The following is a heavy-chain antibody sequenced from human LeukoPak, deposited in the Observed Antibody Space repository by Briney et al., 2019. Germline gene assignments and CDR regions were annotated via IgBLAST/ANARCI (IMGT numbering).Heavy chain of an antibody. CDR2: IYTSGST. D-gene: IGHD6-6*01. Sequence: SETLSLTCTVSGGSISTYYWNWIRQPAGKGLEWIGRIYTSGSTNYNPSLKSRVTMSVDTSKNQFSLKLSSVTAADTAVYYCARSSNSPSLPNDYWGQGTLVTVS. J-gene: IGHJ4*02. CDR1: GGSISTYY. CDR3: ARSSNSPSLPNDY. V-gene: IGHV4-4*07.